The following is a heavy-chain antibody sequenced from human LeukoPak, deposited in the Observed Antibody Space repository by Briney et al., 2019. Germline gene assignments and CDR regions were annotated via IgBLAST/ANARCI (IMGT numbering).Heavy chain of an antibody. Sequence: PGGSLRLSCAASGFTFSGYGMHWVRQAPGKGLEWVSAITGSGGSTYYADSVKGRFTISRDNSKNTLYLQMNSLRAEDTAVYYCARDRFIAAAGIHYYGMDVWGQGTTVTVSS. CDR3: ARDRFIAAAGIHYYGMDV. J-gene: IGHJ6*02. V-gene: IGHV3-23*01. CDR2: ITGSGGST. D-gene: IGHD6-13*01. CDR1: GFTFSGYG.